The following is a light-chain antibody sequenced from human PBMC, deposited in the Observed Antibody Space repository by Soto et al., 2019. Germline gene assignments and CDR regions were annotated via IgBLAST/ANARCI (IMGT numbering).Light chain of an antibody. J-gene: IGKJ1*01. Sequence: VLTQSPGTLSLSPGERTTLSCRASQNIRGNELAWYQQKPGQPPRLLIYRGSSRAPGIPDRFSGRGSGTEFTLTSSRLEPEGFAVYYCQDYGTSAPWTFGQGNRVEIK. CDR1: QNIRGNE. V-gene: IGKV3-20*01. CDR2: RGS. CDR3: QDYGTSAPWT.